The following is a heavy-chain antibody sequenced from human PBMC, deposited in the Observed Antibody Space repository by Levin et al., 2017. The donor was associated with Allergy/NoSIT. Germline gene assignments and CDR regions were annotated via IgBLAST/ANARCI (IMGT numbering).Heavy chain of an antibody. CDR2: CYSGGST. J-gene: IGHJ3*02. CDR3: ARGQGVTGDAFDS. Sequence: GGSLRLSCAASGFTVSSNYMSWVRQAPGKGLEWVSVCYSGGSTYYADSVKGRFTISRDNSKNTLYLQMNSLRAEDTAVYYCARGQGVTGDAFDSWGQGTMVTVSS. D-gene: IGHD2-21*02. V-gene: IGHV3-53*01. CDR1: GFTVSSNY.